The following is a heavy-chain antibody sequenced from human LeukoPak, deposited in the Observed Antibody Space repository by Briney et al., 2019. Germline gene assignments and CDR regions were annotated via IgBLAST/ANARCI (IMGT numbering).Heavy chain of an antibody. CDR2: IYSGGST. D-gene: IGHD3-22*01. Sequence: GGSLRLSCAASGFTVSSNYMSWVRQAPGKGLEWVSVIYSGGSTYYADSVKGRFTISRDNSKNTLYLQMNSLRAEDTAVYYCARLDYDSYYFDYWGQGTLVTVSS. CDR3: ARLDYDSYYFDY. CDR1: GFTVSSNY. J-gene: IGHJ4*02. V-gene: IGHV3-53*01.